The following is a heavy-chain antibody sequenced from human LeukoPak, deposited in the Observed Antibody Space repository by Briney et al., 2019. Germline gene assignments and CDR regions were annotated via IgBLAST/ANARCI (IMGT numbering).Heavy chain of an antibody. V-gene: IGHV4-39*07. D-gene: IGHD3-22*01. CDR1: SDSINTSNYY. J-gene: IGHJ4*02. CDR2: IFYRGGT. Sequence: SETLSLTCTVSSDSINTSNYYWGWIRQPPGKGLEWIGNIFYRGGTYYSPSLKSRVTISLDTSKNQFSLKLSSVTAADTAVFYCARRTGTYYYDSSGYSPWRYYFDYWGQGTLVTVSS. CDR3: ARRTGTYYYDSSGYSPWRYYFDY.